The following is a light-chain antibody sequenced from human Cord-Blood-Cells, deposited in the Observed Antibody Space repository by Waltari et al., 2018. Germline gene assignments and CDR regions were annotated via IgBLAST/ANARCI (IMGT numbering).Light chain of an antibody. Sequence: QSALIQPASVSGSPGQSITISCTGTSSDVGSYNLVSWYQQHPGKAPKLMIYEGSKRPSGVSNRVSGSKSGNTASLTISGLQAEDEADYYCCSYAGSSTVFGGGTKLTVL. CDR2: EGS. J-gene: IGLJ3*02. CDR1: SSDVGSYNL. CDR3: CSYAGSSTV. V-gene: IGLV2-23*01.